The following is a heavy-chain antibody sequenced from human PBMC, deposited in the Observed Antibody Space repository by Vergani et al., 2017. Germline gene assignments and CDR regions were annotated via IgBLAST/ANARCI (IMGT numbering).Heavy chain of an antibody. Sequence: EVQLLESGGGLVQPGGSLRLSCAASGFTFSSYAMSWVRQAPGKGLEWVSAISGSGGSTYYADSVKGRFTISRDNAKNSLYLQMNSLRAEDTAVYYCAREEEIVGALYGMDVWGQGSTVTVSS. CDR2: ISGSGGST. D-gene: IGHD1-26*01. CDR1: GFTFSSYA. CDR3: AREEEIVGALYGMDV. V-gene: IGHV3-23*01. J-gene: IGHJ6*02.